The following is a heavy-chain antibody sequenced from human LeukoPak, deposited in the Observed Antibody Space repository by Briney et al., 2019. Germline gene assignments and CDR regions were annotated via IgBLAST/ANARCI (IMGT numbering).Heavy chain of an antibody. D-gene: IGHD3-9*01. CDR1: GFTFSSYW. Sequence: GGSLRLSCAASGFTFSSYWMRWVRQAPGKGLVWVSRIISDGSSTSYVDSVKGRFTISRDNAKNTLYPQMNSLRAEDTAVYYCASSAILTGYYTGHDYWGQGTLVTVSS. CDR3: ASSAILTGYYTGHDY. V-gene: IGHV3-74*01. CDR2: IISDGSST. J-gene: IGHJ4*02.